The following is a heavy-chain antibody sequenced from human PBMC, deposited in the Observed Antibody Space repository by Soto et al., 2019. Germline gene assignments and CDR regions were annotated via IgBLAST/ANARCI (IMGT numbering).Heavy chain of an antibody. CDR1: GFTFSDYY. CDR3: ARAADQDSSSWYLDYYYYMDV. D-gene: IGHD6-13*01. V-gene: IGHV3-11*01. J-gene: IGHJ6*03. Sequence: GGSLRLSCAASGFTFSDYYMSWIRQAPGKGLEWVSYISSSGSTIYYADSVKGRFTISRDNAKNSLYLQMNSLRAEDTAVYYCARAADQDSSSWYLDYYYYMDVWGKGTTVTVSS. CDR2: ISSSGSTI.